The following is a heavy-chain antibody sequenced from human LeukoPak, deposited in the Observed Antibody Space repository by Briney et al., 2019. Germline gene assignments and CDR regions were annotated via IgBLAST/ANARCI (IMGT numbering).Heavy chain of an antibody. CDR2: IYYSGST. D-gene: IGHD2-15*01. CDR3: ARGPYCSGGSCYHDY. CDR1: GGSISSSSYY. Sequence: SETLSLTCTVSGGSISSSSYYWGWVRQPPGTGLEWIGSIYYSGSTYYNPSLKSRVTISVDTSKNQFSLKLSSVTAADTAVYYCARGPYCSGGSCYHDYWGQGTLVTVSS. V-gene: IGHV4-39*07. J-gene: IGHJ4*02.